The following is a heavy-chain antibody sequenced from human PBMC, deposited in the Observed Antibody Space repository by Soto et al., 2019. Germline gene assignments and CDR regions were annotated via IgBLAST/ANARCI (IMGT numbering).Heavy chain of an antibody. Sequence: EVQLLESGGGLVQPGGSLRLSCAASGFTFSPYAMSWVRQPPGKGLEWVSGISDGARFTYYSDSVKSRLTISRDDSKKTLYLQMNSLRADDSAVYFCAKSGPTNFFDHWGPVTLVTVAS. D-gene: IGHD1-26*01. CDR3: AKSGPTNFFDH. CDR1: GFTFSPYA. J-gene: IGHJ4*02. V-gene: IGHV3-23*01. CDR2: ISDGARFT.